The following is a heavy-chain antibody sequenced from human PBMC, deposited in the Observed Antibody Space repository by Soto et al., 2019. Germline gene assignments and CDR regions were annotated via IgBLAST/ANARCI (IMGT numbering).Heavy chain of an antibody. CDR1: GDSINNYY. Sequence: QVQLQESGPGLVKPSETLSLTCTVSGDSINNYYWSWIRHPAEKGLEWIGRIYTSGSANYNPSLRSRVTMSVDTSKNQFSLKLSSVTAADTAVYYCARNLPQFDPWGQGTLVTVSS. J-gene: IGHJ5*02. CDR2: IYTSGSA. CDR3: ARNLPQFDP. V-gene: IGHV4-4*07.